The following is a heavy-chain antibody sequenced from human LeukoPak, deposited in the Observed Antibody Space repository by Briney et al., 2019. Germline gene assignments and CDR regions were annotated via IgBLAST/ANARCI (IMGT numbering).Heavy chain of an antibody. CDR2: VAYTGST. D-gene: IGHD3-22*01. Sequence: SQTLSLTCTVSGGSITSGEHYCSWIRQPPGKGLEWIGYVAYTGSTNYNPSLSSRVTMSVDTSKNQFSLKLSSVTAADTAVYYCARDQYDSSGHFYYYAMDVWGQGTTVTVSS. CDR1: GGSITSGEHY. CDR3: ARDQYDSSGHFYYYAMDV. V-gene: IGHV4-30-4*01. J-gene: IGHJ6*02.